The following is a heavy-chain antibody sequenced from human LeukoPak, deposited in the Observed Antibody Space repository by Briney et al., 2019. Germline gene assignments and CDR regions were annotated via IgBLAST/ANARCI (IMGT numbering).Heavy chain of an antibody. CDR3: AKADHYYDSSGPGY. CDR2: ISYDGSNK. D-gene: IGHD3-22*01. V-gene: IGHV3-30*18. CDR1: GFTFSSYS. J-gene: IGHJ4*02. Sequence: GGSLRLSCAASGFTFSSYSMNWVRQAPGKGLEWVAVISYDGSNKYYADSVKGRFTISRDNAKNSLYLQMNSLRAEDTAVYYCAKADHYYDSSGPGYWGQGTLVTVSS.